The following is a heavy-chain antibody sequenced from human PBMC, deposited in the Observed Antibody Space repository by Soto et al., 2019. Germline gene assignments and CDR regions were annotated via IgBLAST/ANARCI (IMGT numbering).Heavy chain of an antibody. CDR2: ISAYNGNT. CDR1: GYTFTSYG. CDR3: ARTRHSSWYYYNTLYYGMDV. V-gene: IGHV1-18*01. D-gene: IGHD6-13*01. J-gene: IGHJ6*02. Sequence: GASVKVSCKASGYTFTSYGISWVRQAPGQGLEWMGWISAYNGNTNYAQKLQGRVTMTTDTSTSTAYMELRSLRSDDTAVYYCARTRHSSWYYYNTLYYGMDVWGQGTTVTVSS.